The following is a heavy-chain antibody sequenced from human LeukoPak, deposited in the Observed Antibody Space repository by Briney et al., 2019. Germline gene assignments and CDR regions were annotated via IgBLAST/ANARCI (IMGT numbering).Heavy chain of an antibody. V-gene: IGHV1-69*01. CDR1: VCTFSSYA. Sequence: SLKVSCKASVCTFSSYAISWVRQSPGQGLGWKGGIIPMFCTARYAQKFQARVTITADESTRTAYMELSRLSSEDTAVYYCARGRCSSTSCYSDYWGQGTLVTVSS. CDR3: ARGRCSSTSCYSDY. J-gene: IGHJ4*02. CDR2: IIPMFCTA. D-gene: IGHD2-2*01.